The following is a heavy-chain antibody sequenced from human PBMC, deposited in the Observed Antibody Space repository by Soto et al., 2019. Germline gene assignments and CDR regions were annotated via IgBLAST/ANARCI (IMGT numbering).Heavy chain of an antibody. V-gene: IGHV4-59*01. CDR2: VYSGGSA. CDR1: PGSIYDYY. CDR3: ASTSIATPGTGLDS. D-gene: IGHD3-22*01. J-gene: IGHJ4*02. Sequence: QVQLQESGPVLVKPSETLSLTCNVFPGSIYDYYWSWIRQTPGMRLEWIGFVYSGGSAMYNPSFKSRVIISLETSKNQCSLTLTSLTAADSAMYYCASTSIATPGTGLDSWGQGALVTVSS.